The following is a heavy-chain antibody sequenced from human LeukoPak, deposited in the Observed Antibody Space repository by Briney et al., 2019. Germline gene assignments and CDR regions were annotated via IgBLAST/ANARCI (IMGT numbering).Heavy chain of an antibody. Sequence: GGSLRLSCAASGFTFSSYEMNWVRQAPGKGLEWVSYISSSGSTIYYADSVKGRFTISRDNAKNSLYLQMNSLRAEDTAVYYCARVDAAAAYYWGQGTLVTVSS. CDR1: GFTFSSYE. CDR2: ISSSGSTI. D-gene: IGHD6-13*01. V-gene: IGHV3-48*03. CDR3: ARVDAAAAYY. J-gene: IGHJ4*02.